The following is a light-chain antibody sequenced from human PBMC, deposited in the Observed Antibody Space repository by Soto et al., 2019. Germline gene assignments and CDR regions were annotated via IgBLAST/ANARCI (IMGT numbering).Light chain of an antibody. CDR1: SSDVGGYNY. CDR3: SSYTTATTLVV. CDR2: EVS. Sequence: QSALTQPASVSGSPGQSITISCTGTSSDVGGYNYVSWYQQLPGKAPKLMISEVSNRPSGVSNRFSGSKSGNTASPTISGLEAEDEGDYYCSSYTTATTLVVFGTGTKLTVL. V-gene: IGLV2-14*01. J-gene: IGLJ1*01.